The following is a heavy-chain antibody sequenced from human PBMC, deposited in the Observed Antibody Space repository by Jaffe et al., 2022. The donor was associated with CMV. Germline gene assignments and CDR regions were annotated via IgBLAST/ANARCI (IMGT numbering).Heavy chain of an antibody. Sequence: EVQLVESGGGLVKPGGSLRLSCAASGFTFSSYSMNWVRQAPGKGLEWVSSISSSSSYIYYADSVKGRFTISRDNAKNSLYLQMNSLRAEDTAVYYCARDNLLGATTYVDYYYYYMDVWGKGTTVTVSS. CDR1: GFTFSSYS. D-gene: IGHD1-26*01. CDR2: ISSSSSYI. CDR3: ARDNLLGATTYVDYYYYYMDV. V-gene: IGHV3-21*01. J-gene: IGHJ6*03.